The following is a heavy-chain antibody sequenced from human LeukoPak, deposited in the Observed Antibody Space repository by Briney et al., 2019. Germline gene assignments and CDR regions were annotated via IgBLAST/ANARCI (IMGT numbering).Heavy chain of an antibody. V-gene: IGHV4-38-2*02. CDR1: GYSITSGYY. J-gene: IGHJ4*02. D-gene: IGHD4-23*01. CDR3: ASLTMVVTPPDY. CDR2: INHSGST. Sequence: SETLSLTCTVSGYSITSGYYWGWIRQSPGKGLEWIGSINHSGSTYYNPSLKSRVTISVDTSNNHFSLKLSSVTAADTAVYYCASLTMVVTPPDYWGQGTLVTVSS.